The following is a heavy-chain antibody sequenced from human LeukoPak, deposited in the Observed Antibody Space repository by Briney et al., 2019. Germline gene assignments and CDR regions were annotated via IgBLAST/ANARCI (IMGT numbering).Heavy chain of an antibody. CDR3: ARAQPTVVRVLFDY. Sequence: GGSLRLSCAASGFTFSSYSMNWVRQAPGKGLEWVSYISSSSSTIYYADSVKGRFTISRDNAKNSLYLQMNSLRAEDTAVYYCARAQPTVVRVLFDYWGQGTLVTVSS. V-gene: IGHV3-48*01. CDR1: GFTFSSYS. J-gene: IGHJ4*02. D-gene: IGHD4-23*01. CDR2: ISSSSSTI.